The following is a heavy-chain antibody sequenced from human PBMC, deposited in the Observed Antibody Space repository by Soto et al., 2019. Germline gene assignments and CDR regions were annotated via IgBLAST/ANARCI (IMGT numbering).Heavy chain of an antibody. CDR2: INPNGGT. D-gene: IGHD4-17*01. V-gene: IGHV1-2*02. CDR3: ARSLTTLTTLLDY. CDR1: GYTLTDNY. J-gene: IGHJ4*02. Sequence: RASVKVSCKASGYTLTDNYMHWVREAPGQGLEWMGWINPNGGTSYAQKFQGRVTMTRDTPISTAYMELSRLRSDDTAVYYCARSLTTLTTLLDYWGQGTLVTVSS.